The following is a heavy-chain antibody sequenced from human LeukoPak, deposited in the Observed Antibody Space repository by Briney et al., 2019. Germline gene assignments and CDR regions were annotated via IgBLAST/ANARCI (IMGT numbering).Heavy chain of an antibody. Sequence: PSETLSLTCTVSGGSISSSSYYWSWIRQPPGKGLEWIGYIYYSGSTNYNPSLKSRVTISVDTSKNQFSLKLSSVTAADTAVYYCARASGYFDWLLPIPGYFDYWGQGTLVTVSS. D-gene: IGHD3-9*01. CDR2: IYYSGST. J-gene: IGHJ4*02. CDR3: ARASGYFDWLLPIPGYFDY. CDR1: GGSISSSSYY. V-gene: IGHV4-61*01.